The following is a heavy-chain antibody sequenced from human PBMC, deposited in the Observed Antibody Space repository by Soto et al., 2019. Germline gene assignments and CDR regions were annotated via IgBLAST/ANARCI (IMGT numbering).Heavy chain of an antibody. Sequence: SETLSLTCAVSGGSISSGGYSWSWIRQPPGKGLEWIGYIYHSGSTYYNPSLKSRVTISVDRSKNQFSLKLSSVTAADTAVYYCARDSSSYYYYGMDVWGQGTTVTVSS. D-gene: IGHD6-6*01. CDR3: ARDSSSYYYYGMDV. CDR2: IYHSGST. V-gene: IGHV4-30-2*01. J-gene: IGHJ6*02. CDR1: GGSISSGGYS.